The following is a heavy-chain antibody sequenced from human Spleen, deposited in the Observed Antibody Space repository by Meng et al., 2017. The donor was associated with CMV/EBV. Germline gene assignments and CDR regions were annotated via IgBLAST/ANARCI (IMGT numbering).Heavy chain of an antibody. CDR3: AKDLAGQKLDNYLGWVDY. CDR1: GFTFDDYG. CDR2: ITWNSGNM. V-gene: IGHV3-9*01. Sequence: SLKISCAASGFTFDDYGMSWVRQAPGRGLEWVPGITWNSGNMGYADSLKGRFIISRDNAKNSLYLQINSLRTEDTALYYCAKDLAGQKLDNYLGWVDYWGQGTLVTVSS. D-gene: IGHD1-1*01. J-gene: IGHJ4*02.